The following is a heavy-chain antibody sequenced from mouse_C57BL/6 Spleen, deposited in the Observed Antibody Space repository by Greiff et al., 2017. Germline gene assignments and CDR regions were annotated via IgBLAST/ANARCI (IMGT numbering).Heavy chain of an antibody. CDR2: INPSSGYT. V-gene: IGHV1-7*01. D-gene: IGHD6-5*01. Sequence: QVHVKQSGAELAKPGASVKLSCKASGYTFTSYWMHWVKQRPGQGLEWIGYINPSSGYTKYNQKFKDKATLTADKSSSTASMQLSSLTYEDSAVYYCARTPYDYDAMDYWGQGTSVTVAS. CDR1: GYTFTSYW. J-gene: IGHJ4*01. CDR3: ARTPYDYDAMDY.